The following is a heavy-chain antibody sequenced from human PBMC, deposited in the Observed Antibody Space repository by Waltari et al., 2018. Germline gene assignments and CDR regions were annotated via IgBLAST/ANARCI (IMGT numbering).Heavy chain of an antibody. D-gene: IGHD5-18*01. Sequence: QMQLVQSGPEVKKPGTSVKVSCKASGFTFTSSAVQWVRQARGQRLEWIGWIVVCSGNTNYAQNFQERVTITRDMSTSTAYMELSSLRSEDTAVYYCAADAPWIQLWSFDYWGQGTLVTVSS. CDR1: GFTFTSSA. CDR3: AADAPWIQLWSFDY. V-gene: IGHV1-58*01. CDR2: IVVCSGNT. J-gene: IGHJ4*02.